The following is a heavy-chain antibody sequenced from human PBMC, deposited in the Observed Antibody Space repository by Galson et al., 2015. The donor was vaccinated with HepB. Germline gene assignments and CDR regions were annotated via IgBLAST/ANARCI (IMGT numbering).Heavy chain of an antibody. CDR2: IRSNAYGGTT. J-gene: IGHJ4*02. CDR1: GFRFGDYA. D-gene: IGHD4-17*01. V-gene: IGHV3-49*03. Sequence: SLRLSCAGAGFRFGDYAMSWFRQAPGKGLEWVGFIRSNAYGGTTEYAASVKGRFTISRDDSKTSVYLQMNSLKTEDTAVYYCTSRERGDCGDYALYWGQGTLVTVSS. CDR3: TSRERGDCGDYALY.